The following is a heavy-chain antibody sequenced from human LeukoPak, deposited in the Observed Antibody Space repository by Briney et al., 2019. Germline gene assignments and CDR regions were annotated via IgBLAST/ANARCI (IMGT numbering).Heavy chain of an antibody. CDR2: INHSGST. V-gene: IGHV4-34*01. Sequence: SETLSLTCTVSGGSISSYYWSWIRQPPGKGLEWIGEINHSGSTNYNPSLKSRVTISVDTSKNQFSLKLSSVTAADTAVYYCARLSVGANYYYYYYMDVWGKGTTVTISS. CDR3: ARLSVGANYYYYYYMDV. CDR1: GGSISSYY. D-gene: IGHD1-26*01. J-gene: IGHJ6*03.